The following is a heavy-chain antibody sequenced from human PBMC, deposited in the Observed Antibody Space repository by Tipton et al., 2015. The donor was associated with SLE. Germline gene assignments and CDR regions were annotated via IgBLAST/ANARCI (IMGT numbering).Heavy chain of an antibody. J-gene: IGHJ6*04. D-gene: IGHD2-21*01. Sequence: LRLSCTVSGGSISSSSYYWDWIRQPPGRGLEWIGTIFYTGSTYYKSSLKSRVTISVDTSKNQFSLHLSSVTAADTAVYYCARESWRGAQIGLDVWGKGTTVTVSS. CDR3: ARESWRGAQIGLDV. V-gene: IGHV4-39*07. CDR1: GGSISSSSYY. CDR2: IFYTGST.